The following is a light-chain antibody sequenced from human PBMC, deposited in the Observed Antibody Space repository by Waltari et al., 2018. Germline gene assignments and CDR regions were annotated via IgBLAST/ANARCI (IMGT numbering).Light chain of an antibody. CDR3: QQYNDWYS. CDR1: QRIANN. V-gene: IGKV3-15*01. CDR2: DAS. Sequence: EKVMTQSPATLSVSPGEVVTLSCRDSQRIANNLAWYQCRPGQAPRLLIYDASTRAAGIPSRFSGSWSGTEFTLTISGLQSDDCALYYCQQYNDWYSFGQGTKLEI. J-gene: IGKJ2*03.